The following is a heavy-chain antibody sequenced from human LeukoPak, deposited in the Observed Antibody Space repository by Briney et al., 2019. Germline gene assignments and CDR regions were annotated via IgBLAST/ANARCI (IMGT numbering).Heavy chain of an antibody. V-gene: IGHV4-34*01. J-gene: IGHJ5*02. CDR1: GGSFSGYY. Sequence: SETLSLTCAVYGGSFSGYYWSWISQPPGKGLEWIGEINHSGSTNYNPSLKSRVTISVDTSKNQFSLKLSSVTAADTAVYYCARGFEGSGSLKYSHLGFDPWGQGTLVTVSS. D-gene: IGHD3-10*01. CDR2: INHSGST. CDR3: ARGFEGSGSLKYSHLGFDP.